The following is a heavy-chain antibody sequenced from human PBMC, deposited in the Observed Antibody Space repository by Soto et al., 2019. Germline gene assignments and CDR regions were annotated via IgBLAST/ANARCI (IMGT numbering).Heavy chain of an antibody. Sequence: ASVKVSCKASGGTFSSYAISWVRQAPGQGLEWMGGIIPIFGTANYAQKFQGRVTITADESTGTAYMELSSLGSEDTAVYYCARRIIESIAARHPPGAFDPWGQGTLVTVSS. D-gene: IGHD6-6*01. V-gene: IGHV1-69*13. CDR2: IIPIFGTA. J-gene: IGHJ5*02. CDR1: GGTFSSYA. CDR3: ARRIIESIAARHPPGAFDP.